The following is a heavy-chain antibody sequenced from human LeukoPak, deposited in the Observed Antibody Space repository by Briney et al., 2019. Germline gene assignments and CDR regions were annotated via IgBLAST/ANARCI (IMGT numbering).Heavy chain of an antibody. V-gene: IGHV3-21*01. J-gene: IGHJ4*02. CDR3: ARDLRAFIVRLFKLEYYFDY. CDR2: ISSSSSYI. D-gene: IGHD3-10*01. CDR1: GFTFSSYS. Sequence: PGGSLRLSCAASGFTFSSYSMNWVRQAPGKGLEWVSSISSSSSYIYYADSVKGRFTISRDNAKNSLYLQMNSLRAEDTAVYYCARDLRAFIVRLFKLEYYFDYWGQGTLVTVSS.